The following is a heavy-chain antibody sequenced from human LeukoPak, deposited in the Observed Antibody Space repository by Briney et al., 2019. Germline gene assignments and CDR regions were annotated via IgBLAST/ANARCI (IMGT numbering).Heavy chain of an antibody. Sequence: ASVKVSCKASGYTFNRYAMNWVRQAPGQGLEWMGGIIPIFGTANYAQKFQGRVTITADESTSTAYMELSSLRSEDTAVYYCARADCSSTSCHGQIDYWGQGTLVTVSS. CDR3: ARADCSSTSCHGQIDY. CDR1: GYTFNRYA. CDR2: IIPIFGTA. D-gene: IGHD2-2*01. J-gene: IGHJ4*02. V-gene: IGHV1-69*13.